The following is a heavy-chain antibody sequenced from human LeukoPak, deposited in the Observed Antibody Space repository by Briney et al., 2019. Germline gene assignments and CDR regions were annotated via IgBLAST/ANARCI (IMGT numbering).Heavy chain of an antibody. D-gene: IGHD6-6*01. Sequence: ASVKVSCKASGGTFSSYAISWVRQAPGQGLEWMGGIIPIFGTANYAQKFQGRVTITADESTSTAYMELSSLRSEDTAVYYCARFRAARRRDYYYYMDVWGKGTTVTVSS. CDR3: ARFRAARRRDYYYYMDV. CDR1: GGTFSSYA. J-gene: IGHJ6*03. V-gene: IGHV1-69*13. CDR2: IIPIFGTA.